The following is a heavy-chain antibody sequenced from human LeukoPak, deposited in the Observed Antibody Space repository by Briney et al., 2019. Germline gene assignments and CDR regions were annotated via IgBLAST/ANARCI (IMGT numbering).Heavy chain of an antibody. J-gene: IGHJ4*02. CDR1: GFTFSSYA. CDR3: AKVLHSGVVVIATFDS. D-gene: IGHD3-22*01. Sequence: GGSLRLSCTASGFTFSSYAMTWVRQAPGKGLEWVSTISVTGGSTYYPDSVKGRFTISRGNSNNTLFLQMNSLRAEDTAIYCCAKVLHSGVVVIATFDSWGQGTLVTVSS. V-gene: IGHV3-23*01. CDR2: ISVTGGST.